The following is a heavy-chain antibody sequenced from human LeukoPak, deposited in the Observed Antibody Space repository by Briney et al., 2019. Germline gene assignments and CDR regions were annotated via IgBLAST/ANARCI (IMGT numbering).Heavy chain of an antibody. CDR1: GYTFTGYY. Sequence: ASVKVSCKASGYTFTGYYMHWVRQAPGQGLQWMGWINPNSGGTNYAQKFQGRVTMTRDTSISTAYMELRSLRSDDTAVYYCARDPPPGVGAPRDAFDIWGQGTMVTVSS. V-gene: IGHV1-2*02. CDR3: ARDPPPGVGAPRDAFDI. J-gene: IGHJ3*02. CDR2: INPNSGGT. D-gene: IGHD1-26*01.